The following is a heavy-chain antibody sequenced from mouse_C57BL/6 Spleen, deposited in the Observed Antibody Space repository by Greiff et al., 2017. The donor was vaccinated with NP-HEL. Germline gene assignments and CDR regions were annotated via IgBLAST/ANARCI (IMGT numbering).Heavy chain of an antibody. CDR3: ARGGETAQAFAY. J-gene: IGHJ3*01. V-gene: IGHV5-16*01. CDR1: GFTFSDYY. Sequence: EVHLVESEGGLVQPGSSMKLSCTASGFTFSDYYMAWVRQVPEKGLEWVANINYDGSSTYYLDSLKSRFIISRDNAKNILYLQMSSLKSEDTATYYCARGGETAQAFAYWGQGTLVTVSA. D-gene: IGHD3-2*02. CDR2: INYDGSST.